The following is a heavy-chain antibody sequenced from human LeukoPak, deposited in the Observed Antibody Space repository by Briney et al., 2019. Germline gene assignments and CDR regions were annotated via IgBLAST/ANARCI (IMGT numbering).Heavy chain of an antibody. J-gene: IGHJ3*02. CDR2: IIPIFGTA. CDR3: ASYDYNYYDSSGYPNDAFDI. CDR1: GGTFSSYA. D-gene: IGHD3-22*01. Sequence: SVKVSCKASGGTFSSYAISWVRQAPGQGLEWMGRIIPIFGTANYAQKFQGRVTITTDESTSTAYMELSSRRSEDTAVYYCASYDYNYYDSSGYPNDAFDIWGQGTMVTVSS. V-gene: IGHV1-69*05.